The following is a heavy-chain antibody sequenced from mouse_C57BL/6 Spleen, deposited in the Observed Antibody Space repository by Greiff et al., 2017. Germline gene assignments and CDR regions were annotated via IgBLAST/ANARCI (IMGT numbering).Heavy chain of an antibody. CDR3: ARREDYAGGFAY. D-gene: IGHD2-4*01. Sequence: QVQLQQPGAELVKPGASVKLSCKASGYTFTSYWMHWVKQRPGQGLEWIGMIHPNSGSTNYNEKFKSKATLTVDKSSSTAYMQLSSLTSEDSAVYYWARREDYAGGFAYWGQGTLVTVSA. V-gene: IGHV1-64*01. CDR2: IHPNSGST. J-gene: IGHJ3*01. CDR1: GYTFTSYW.